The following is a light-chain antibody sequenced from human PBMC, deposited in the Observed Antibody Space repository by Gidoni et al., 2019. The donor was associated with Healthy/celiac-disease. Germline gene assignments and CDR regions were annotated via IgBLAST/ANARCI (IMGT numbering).Light chain of an antibody. V-gene: IGKV1-39*01. CDR2: AAS. J-gene: IGKJ2*01. CDR3: QQSYSTPPYT. Sequence: DIQMTQSPSSLSASVGDRVTITCRASQSISSYLNWYQQKPGKAPKLLTYAASSLQSGVPSRFSGSGSGTDFTLTISSLQPEDFATYYCQQSYSTPPYTLGQGTKLEIK. CDR1: QSISSY.